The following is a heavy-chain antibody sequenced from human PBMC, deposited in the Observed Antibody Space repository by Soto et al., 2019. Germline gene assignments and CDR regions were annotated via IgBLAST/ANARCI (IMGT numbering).Heavy chain of an antibody. D-gene: IGHD1-1*01. J-gene: IGHJ5*02. Sequence: SETLCLTYTVSAASISGFYWIGSRKSAGKGLEWIGRIYATGTTDYNPSLKSRVMMSVDTSKKQFSLKLRSVTAADTAVYYCVSDGTNTFRDLFAPPGQG. CDR3: VSDGTNTFRDLFAP. CDR1: AASISGFY. V-gene: IGHV4-4*07. CDR2: IYATGTT.